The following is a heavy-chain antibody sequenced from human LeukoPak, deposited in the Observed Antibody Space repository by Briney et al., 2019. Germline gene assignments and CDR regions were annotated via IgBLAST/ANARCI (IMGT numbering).Heavy chain of an antibody. CDR3: ARVHGYSGYDADY. V-gene: IGHV4-34*01. D-gene: IGHD5-12*01. CDR1: GGSFSGYY. Sequence: SETLSLTCAVYGGSFSGYYWSWVRRPPGKGLEWIGEINHSGSTNYNPSLKSRVTISVDTSKNQFSLKLSSVTAADTAVYYCARVHGYSGYDADYWGQGTLVTVCS. J-gene: IGHJ4*02. CDR2: INHSGST.